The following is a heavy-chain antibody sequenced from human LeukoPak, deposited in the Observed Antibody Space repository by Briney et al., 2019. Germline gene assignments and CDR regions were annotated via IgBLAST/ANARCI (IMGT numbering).Heavy chain of an antibody. CDR3: ARARTSIRFTDSFDI. J-gene: IGHJ3*02. D-gene: IGHD2-21*01. Sequence: GSSVTVSCMPCGVTFSNNSITWVGQAPGQGSEGLGGIIPILRSASYAQKFRGRLRMTSDESTTTAYMELSSLSSDDTAMYFCARARTSIRFTDSFDIWSQGTLVTVSS. CDR1: GVTFSNNS. CDR2: IIPILRSA. V-gene: IGHV1-69*13.